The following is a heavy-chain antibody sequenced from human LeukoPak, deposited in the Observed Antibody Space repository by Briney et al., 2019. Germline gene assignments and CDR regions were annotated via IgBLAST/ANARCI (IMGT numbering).Heavy chain of an antibody. CDR3: ARDKMNYYDSSGFSRGVDY. V-gene: IGHV1-8*01. D-gene: IGHD3-22*01. CDR2: MNPNSGNT. CDR1: GYTFTIYD. J-gene: IGHJ4*02. Sequence: ASVTVSSTASGYTFTIYDINWVRHAPGQGLEWRGWMNPNSGNTGYAQKLQGRVTMTRNTSISTAYMELSSLRSEDTAVYYCARDKMNYYDSSGFSRGVDYWGQGTLVTVSS.